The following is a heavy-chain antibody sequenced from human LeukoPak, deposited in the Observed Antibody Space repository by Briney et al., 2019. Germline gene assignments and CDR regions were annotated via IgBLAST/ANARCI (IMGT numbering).Heavy chain of an antibody. Sequence: GRSLRLSCAASGFTFSSYSMNWVRQAPGKGLEWVSSISSSSSYIYYADSVKGRFTISRDNAKNSLYLQMNSLRAEDTAVYYCARGQGGGSYYEYYFDYWGQGTLVTVSS. J-gene: IGHJ4*02. CDR3: ARGQGGGSYYEYYFDY. CDR2: ISSSSSYI. V-gene: IGHV3-21*01. D-gene: IGHD1-26*01. CDR1: GFTFSSYS.